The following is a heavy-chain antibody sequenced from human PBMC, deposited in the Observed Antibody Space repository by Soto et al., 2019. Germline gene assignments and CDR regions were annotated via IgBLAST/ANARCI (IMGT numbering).Heavy chain of an antibody. CDR2: IYYSGST. CDR1: GGSISGSSYY. D-gene: IGHD2-15*01. J-gene: IGHJ5*02. Sequence: SETLSLTCTVSGGSISGSSYYWGWIRQPPGKGLEWIGSIYYSGSTYYNPSLKSRVTISVDTSKNQFSLKLSSVTAADTAVYYCARARGYCSGGSCSVRRKINWFDPWGQGTLVTVSS. CDR3: ARARGYCSGGSCSVRRKINWFDP. V-gene: IGHV4-39*07.